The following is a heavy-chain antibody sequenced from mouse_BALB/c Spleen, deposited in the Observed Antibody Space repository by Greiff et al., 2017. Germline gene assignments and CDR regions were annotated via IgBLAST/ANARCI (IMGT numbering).Heavy chain of an antibody. CDR2: ISYSGST. V-gene: IGHV3-2*02. CDR1: GYSITSYYA. CDR3: ARADGLWYFDV. Sequence: VQLQQSGPGLVKPSQSLSLTCTVTGYSITSYYAWNWIRQFPGNKLGLTGYISYSGSTSYNPSLKSRISITRDTSKNQFFLQLNSVTTEDTATYYCARADGLWYFDVWGAGTTVTVSS. D-gene: IGHD3-1*01. J-gene: IGHJ1*01.